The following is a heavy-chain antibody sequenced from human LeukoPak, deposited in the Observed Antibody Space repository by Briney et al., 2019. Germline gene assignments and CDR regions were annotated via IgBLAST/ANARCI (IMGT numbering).Heavy chain of an antibody. V-gene: IGHV3-66*01. Sequence: GGSLRLSCAASGFTFSSYAMSWVRQAPGKGLEWVSVIYSGGSTYYADSVKGRFTISRDNSKNTLYLQMNSLRDEDTAVYYCASSTVTDYYGMDVWGQGTTVTVSS. CDR1: GFTFSSYA. J-gene: IGHJ6*02. D-gene: IGHD4-17*01. CDR2: IYSGGST. CDR3: ASSTVTDYYGMDV.